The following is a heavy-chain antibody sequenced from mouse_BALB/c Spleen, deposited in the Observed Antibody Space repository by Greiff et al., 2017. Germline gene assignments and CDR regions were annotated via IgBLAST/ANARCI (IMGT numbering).Heavy chain of an antibody. D-gene: IGHD2-2*01. CDR3: ARDGYDGGFAY. Sequence: EVQLVESGGGLVKPGGSLKLSCAASGFTFSDYYMYWVRQTPEKRLEWVATISDGGSYTYYPDSVKGRFTISRDNAKNNLYLQMSSLKSEDTAMYYCARDGYDGGFAYWGQGTLVTVSA. V-gene: IGHV5-4*02. CDR1: GFTFSDYY. J-gene: IGHJ3*01. CDR2: ISDGGSYT.